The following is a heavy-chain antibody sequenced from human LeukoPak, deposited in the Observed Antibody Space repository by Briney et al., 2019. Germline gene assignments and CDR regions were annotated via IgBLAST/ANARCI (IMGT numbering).Heavy chain of an antibody. J-gene: IGHJ5*02. CDR1: GYTFTRYA. V-gene: IGHV7-4-1*02. CDR2: IKTNTGNP. CDR3: ARAAMVRGVIFPNWFDP. D-gene: IGHD3-10*01. Sequence: ASVKVSCKASGYTFTRYAVNWVRQAPGQGLEWMGWIKTNTGNPTYAQGFTGRFVFSLDTSVTTAYLQISSLKAEDTAVYYCARAAMVRGVIFPNWFDPWGQGTLVTVSS.